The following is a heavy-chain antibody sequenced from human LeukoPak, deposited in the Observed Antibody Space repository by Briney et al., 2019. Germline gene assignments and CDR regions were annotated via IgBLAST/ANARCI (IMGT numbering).Heavy chain of an antibody. Sequence: GASVTVSCKASGYTFTGCYMHWVRQAPGQGLEWMGWINPSSGGTNYAQKFQGRVTMTSDTSISTAYMEVSRLRSDDTAVYYCARDSGSYFRFMFDPWGQGTLVTVSS. CDR3: ARDSGSYFRFMFDP. V-gene: IGHV1-2*02. CDR2: INPSSGGT. D-gene: IGHD1-26*01. CDR1: GYTFTGCY. J-gene: IGHJ5*02.